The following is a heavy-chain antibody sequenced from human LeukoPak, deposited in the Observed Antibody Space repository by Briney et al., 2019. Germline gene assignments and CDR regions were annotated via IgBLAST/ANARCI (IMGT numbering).Heavy chain of an antibody. D-gene: IGHD6-13*01. J-gene: IGHJ4*02. CDR3: AGGYTSLYCFHY. Sequence: PSETLSLTCTVSGGSISSYYWSWIRQPAGKGLEWIGRIYTSGTANYNPSLKNRFTLSVDTSKNQFSLKLSSVTAADTAVYYCAGGYTSLYCFHYWGQRTLVTVSS. CDR1: GGSISSYY. V-gene: IGHV4-4*07. CDR2: IYTSGTA.